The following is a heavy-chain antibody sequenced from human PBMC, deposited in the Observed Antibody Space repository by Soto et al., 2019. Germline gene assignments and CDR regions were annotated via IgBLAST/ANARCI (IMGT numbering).Heavy chain of an antibody. CDR2: IWYDGSNK. J-gene: IGHJ2*01. D-gene: IGHD6-19*01. Sequence: QVQLVESGGGVVQPGRSLRLSCAASGFTFSSYGMHWVRQAPGKGLEWVAVIWYDGSNKYYADSVKGRFTISRDNSKNTLYLQMNSLRAEDTAVYYCARDPSSGQLHWYFDLWGRGTLVTVSS. CDR3: ARDPSSGQLHWYFDL. CDR1: GFTFSSYG. V-gene: IGHV3-33*01.